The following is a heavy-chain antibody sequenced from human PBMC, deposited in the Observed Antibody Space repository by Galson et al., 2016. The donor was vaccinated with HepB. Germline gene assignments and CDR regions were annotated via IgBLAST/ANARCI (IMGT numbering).Heavy chain of an antibody. V-gene: IGHV3-33*08. D-gene: IGHD6-19*01. CDR1: GFNFSICG. CDR3: ARDLDSSGWYGYMDV. J-gene: IGHJ6*03. CDR2: IWYDGTKT. Sequence: SLRLSCAASGFNFSICGMHWVRQAPGKGLEWVAVIWYDGTKTYYTDSVKGRFTISRDNSKNTLYLQMNSLRPQDKAVYYCARDLDSSGWYGYMDVWGKGTTVTVSS.